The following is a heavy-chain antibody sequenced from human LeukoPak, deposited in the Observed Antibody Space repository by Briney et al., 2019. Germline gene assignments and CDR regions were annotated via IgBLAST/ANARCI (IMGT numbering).Heavy chain of an antibody. CDR2: IYYSGST. V-gene: IGHV4-30-4*01. CDR3: ARDLAAAGIDAFDI. D-gene: IGHD6-13*01. CDR1: GGSISSGDYY. J-gene: IGHJ3*02. Sequence: PSQTLSLTCTVSGGSISSGDYYWSWIRQPPGKGLEWIGYIYYSGSTYYNPSLKSRVTISVDTSKNQSSLKLSSVAAADTAVYYCARDLAAAGIDAFDIWGQGTMVTVSS.